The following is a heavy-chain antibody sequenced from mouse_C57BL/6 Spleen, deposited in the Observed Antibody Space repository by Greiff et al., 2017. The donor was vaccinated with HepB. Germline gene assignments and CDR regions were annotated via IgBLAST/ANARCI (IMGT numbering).Heavy chain of an antibody. CDR1: GFTFSDYG. J-gene: IGHJ3*01. V-gene: IGHV5-15*01. CDR3: ARAHNSGYGFAY. D-gene: IGHD3-2*02. Sequence: EVKLVESGGGLVQPGGSLKLSCAASGFTFSDYGMAWVRQAPRKGPEWVAFISNLAYSIYYADTVTGRFTISRENAKNTLYLEMSSLRSEDTAMYYCARAHNSGYGFAYWGQGTLVTVSA. CDR2: ISNLAYSI.